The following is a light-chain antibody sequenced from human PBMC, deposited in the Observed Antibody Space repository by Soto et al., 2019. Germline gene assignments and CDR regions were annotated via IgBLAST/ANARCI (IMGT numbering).Light chain of an antibody. J-gene: IGKJ1*01. CDR3: QQYDTSPPT. Sequence: EIVLTQSPATLSLSPGEIATLSFSASQSIGLAIAWYQHKPGQAPRLLIFDASQRATGIPARFRGSGSGTDFTLTISRLEPEDSARYSCQQYDTSPPTFGQGTKVDIK. CDR2: DAS. V-gene: IGKV3-11*01. CDR1: QSIGLA.